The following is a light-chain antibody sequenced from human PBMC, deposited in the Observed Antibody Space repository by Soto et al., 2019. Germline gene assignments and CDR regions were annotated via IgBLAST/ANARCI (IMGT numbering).Light chain of an antibody. CDR2: DVS. Sequence: QSALTQPASVSGSPGQSITISCTGTSSDVGGYNYVSWYQHHPGKAPKLMIYDVSNRPSGVSNRFSGSKSGNTASLTISGLQAVDEADYYCSSYTSSSIYVVFGGGTKLTVL. V-gene: IGLV2-14*03. CDR1: SSDVGGYNY. CDR3: SSYTSSSIYVV. J-gene: IGLJ2*01.